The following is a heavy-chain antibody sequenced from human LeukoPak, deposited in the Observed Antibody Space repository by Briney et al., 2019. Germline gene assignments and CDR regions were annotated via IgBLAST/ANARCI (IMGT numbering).Heavy chain of an antibody. V-gene: IGHV1-69*04. CDR3: ARDQFTIGTFDY. CDR2: IIPIFGIA. J-gene: IGHJ4*02. D-gene: IGHD3-10*01. CDR1: GGTFSSYA. Sequence: GASVKVSCKASGGTFSSYAISWVRQAPGQGLDWLGRIIPIFGIANYAQKFQGRVTITADKSTSTAYMELSSLRSEDTAVYYCARDQFTIGTFDYWGQGTLVTVSS.